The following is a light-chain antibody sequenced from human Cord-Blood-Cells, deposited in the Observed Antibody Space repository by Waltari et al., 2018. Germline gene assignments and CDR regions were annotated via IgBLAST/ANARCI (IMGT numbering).Light chain of an antibody. J-gene: IGKJ2*01. CDR1: QSVLYSSNNKNC. Sequence: DIVMTQSPDSLAVSPGERATINCKSSQSVLYSSNNKNCLAWYQQKPGQPPKLLIYWASTRESRVPDRYSGGGSGTDVTLTISSLQAEDVAVYSCQQYYSTPYTFGQGTKLEMK. CDR3: QQYYSTPYT. CDR2: WAS. V-gene: IGKV4-1*01.